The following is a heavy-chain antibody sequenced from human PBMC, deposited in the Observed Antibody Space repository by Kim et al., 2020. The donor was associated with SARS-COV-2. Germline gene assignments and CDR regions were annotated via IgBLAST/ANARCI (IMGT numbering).Heavy chain of an antibody. CDR3: ARGPSGMVRGVRQFGAFDI. Sequence: SVKVSCKASGGTFSSYAISWVRQAPGQGLEWMGGIIPIFGTANYAQKFQGRVTITADESTSTAYMELSSLRSEDTAVYYCARGPSGMVRGVRQFGAFDIWGQGTMVTVSS. V-gene: IGHV1-69*13. CDR1: GGTFSSYA. CDR2: IIPIFGTA. J-gene: IGHJ3*02. D-gene: IGHD3-10*01.